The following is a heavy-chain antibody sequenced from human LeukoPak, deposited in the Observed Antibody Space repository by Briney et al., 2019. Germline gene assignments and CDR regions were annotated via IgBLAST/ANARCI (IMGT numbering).Heavy chain of an antibody. CDR1: GFTFSSYA. J-gene: IGHJ4*02. CDR3: AGGPAAYSSGWYLDY. V-gene: IGHV3-30*04. CDR2: ISYDGNNK. Sequence: PGGSLRLSCAASGFTFSSYAMHWVRQAPGKGLEWVAVISYDGNNKYYADSVKGRFTISRDNSKNTLYLQMNSLRAEDTAVYYCAGGPAAYSSGWYLDYWGQGTLVTVSS. D-gene: IGHD6-19*01.